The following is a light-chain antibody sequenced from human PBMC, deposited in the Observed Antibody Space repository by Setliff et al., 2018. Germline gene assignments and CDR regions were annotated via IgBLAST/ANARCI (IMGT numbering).Light chain of an antibody. Sequence: QSVLTQPPSVSGAPGQRVTISCTGSSSNIGAGYDVHWYQQLPGTAPKLLIYGNSNRPSGVPDRFSGSKSGTSASLAITGLQAEDEADYYCQSYDGSLGGSVVFGGGTKVTVL. J-gene: IGLJ2*01. CDR1: SSNIGAGYD. CDR3: QSYDGSLGGSVV. V-gene: IGLV1-40*01. CDR2: GNS.